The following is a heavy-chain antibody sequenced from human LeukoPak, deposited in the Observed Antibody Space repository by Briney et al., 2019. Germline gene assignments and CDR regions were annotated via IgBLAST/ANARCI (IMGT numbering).Heavy chain of an antibody. Sequence: SETLSLTCTVSVGSISISNYYCGWIRQPPGGGLGWIGSISYSGTYYNPSLRRLLTISVDTSKNHFSLNLRSVTAADTAVYYCARRTSNPVGAIDYWGQGTLVTVPS. CDR1: VGSISISNYY. D-gene: IGHD1-26*01. V-gene: IGHV4-39*01. J-gene: IGHJ4*02. CDR3: ARRTSNPVGAIDY. CDR2: ISYSGT.